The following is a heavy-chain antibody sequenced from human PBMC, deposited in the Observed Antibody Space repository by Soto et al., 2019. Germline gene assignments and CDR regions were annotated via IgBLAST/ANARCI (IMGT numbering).Heavy chain of an antibody. CDR2: IHYSGDS. V-gene: IGHV4-31*03. CDR3: ARDVNDSSGSQGFDY. Sequence: KPSETLSLTCTVIGDSVSSNNYYWSWIRQRPGKGLEWIGYIHYSGDSYDNLSLTSRITMSMDVSKNQFSLNLRSVTAADTAIYYCARDVNDSSGSQGFDYWGQGTLVTVSS. CDR1: GDSVSSNNYY. J-gene: IGHJ4*02. D-gene: IGHD3-22*01.